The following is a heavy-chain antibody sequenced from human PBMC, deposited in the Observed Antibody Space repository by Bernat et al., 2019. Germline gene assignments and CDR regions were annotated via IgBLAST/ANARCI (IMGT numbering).Heavy chain of an antibody. D-gene: IGHD2/OR15-2a*01. CDR1: GFTFSDYY. J-gene: IGHJ1*01. V-gene: IGHV3-11*04. CDR3: AKDLISQFKESPRYFQH. Sequence: QVQLVESGGGLVKPGGSLRLSCAASGFTFSDYYMTWIRQTPGKGLEWVSSISGGGNSIYYADSVKGRFTISRDNAKNSLFLQMDSLRAEDTAVYYCAKDLISQFKESPRYFQHWGQGTLVTVSS. CDR2: ISGGGNSI.